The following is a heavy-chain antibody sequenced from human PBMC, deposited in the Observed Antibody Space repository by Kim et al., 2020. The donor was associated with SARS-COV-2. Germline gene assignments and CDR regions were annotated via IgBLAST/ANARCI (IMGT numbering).Heavy chain of an antibody. CDR1: GFTFSSYS. CDR3: ASDCSSTSCQPDY. J-gene: IGHJ4*02. D-gene: IGHD2-2*01. CDR2: ISSSSSYI. Sequence: GGSLRLSCAASGFTFSSYSMNWVRQAPGKGLEWVSSISSSSSYIYYADSVKGRFTISRDNAKNSLYLQMNSLRAEEAAVYYCASDCSSTSCQPDYWGQGTLVTVSS. V-gene: IGHV3-21*01.